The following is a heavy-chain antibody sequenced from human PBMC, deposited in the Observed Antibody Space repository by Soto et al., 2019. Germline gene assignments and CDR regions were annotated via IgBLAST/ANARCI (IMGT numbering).Heavy chain of an antibody. CDR1: GYRFSSSW. D-gene: IGHD3-16*01. CDR2: VYPSNSDV. V-gene: IGHV5-51*01. CDR3: TKGATSHFDS. Sequence: PVESLKISCQGTGYRFSSSWIGWVRQKPGKGLEWLGNVYPSNSDVRYSPAFEGQVTISADNSINTAYLQLLNLKASDTAIDDCTKGATSHFDSWGQGTRVTVSS. J-gene: IGHJ4*02.